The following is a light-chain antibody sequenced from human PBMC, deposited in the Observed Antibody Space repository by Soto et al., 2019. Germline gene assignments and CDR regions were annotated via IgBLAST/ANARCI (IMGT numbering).Light chain of an antibody. Sequence: QSALTHPPSASGSPGQSVTISCTGTSSDIGGYNYVSWYQQHPGKAPKVMIYDVNKRPSGVPDRFSGSKSGNTASLTVSGLQAEDEADYYCSSHAGNNNPFVFGTGTKLTVL. V-gene: IGLV2-8*01. CDR2: DVN. CDR1: SSDIGGYNY. CDR3: SSHAGNNNPFV. J-gene: IGLJ1*01.